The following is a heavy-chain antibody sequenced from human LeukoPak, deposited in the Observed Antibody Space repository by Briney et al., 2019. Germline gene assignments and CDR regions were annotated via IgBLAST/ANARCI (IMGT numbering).Heavy chain of an antibody. CDR3: AKGRSVAVAGTNAFDI. V-gene: IGHV3-23*01. J-gene: IGHJ3*02. D-gene: IGHD6-19*01. CDR1: GFSFSSYA. Sequence: GGSLRLSCAASGFSFSSYAMSWVRQAPGKGLEWVSAISGSGGSTYYADSVKGRFTISRDNSRNTLYLQMNSLRAEDTSVYYYAKGRSVAVAGTNAFDIWGQGTMVTVSS. CDR2: ISGSGGST.